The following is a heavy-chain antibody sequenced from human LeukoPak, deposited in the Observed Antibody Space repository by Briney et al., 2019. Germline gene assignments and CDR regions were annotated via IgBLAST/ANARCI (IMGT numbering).Heavy chain of an antibody. J-gene: IGHJ5*02. CDR3: ARAASSSWTNWFDP. D-gene: IGHD6-13*01. CDR2: ISSSSSYI. Sequence: PGGSLRLSCSVSGFTLSSYEMNWVRQAPGKGLEWVSSISSSSSYIYYADSVKGRFTISRDNAKNSLYLQMNSLRAEDTAVYYCARAASSSWTNWFDPWGQGTLVTVSS. CDR1: GFTLSSYE. V-gene: IGHV3-21*03.